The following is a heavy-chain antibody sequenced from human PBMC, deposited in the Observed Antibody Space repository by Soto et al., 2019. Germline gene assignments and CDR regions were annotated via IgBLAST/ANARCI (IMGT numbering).Heavy chain of an antibody. CDR1: GGSITDNY. D-gene: IGHD2-8*02. CDR2: IFYSGPT. CDR3: ASSTASADLDY. J-gene: IGHJ4*02. V-gene: IGHV4-59*08. Sequence: QVQLQESGPGLVKPSESLSLTCTVSGGSITDNYWNWIRQPPGKGLEWIGYIFYSGPTTYNPSLKXXLTISIDASKNQFSLNLRSVTAADTATYYCASSTASADLDYWGQGTLVTVSS.